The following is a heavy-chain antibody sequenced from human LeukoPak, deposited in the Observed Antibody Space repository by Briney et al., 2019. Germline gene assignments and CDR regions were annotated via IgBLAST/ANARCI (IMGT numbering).Heavy chain of an antibody. CDR1: GFTFSNFW. CDR2: ISYDGSNK. CDR3: AKGSSGWYYFDY. V-gene: IGHV3-30*18. D-gene: IGHD6-19*01. Sequence: GGSLRLSCAASGFTFSNFWMHWVRQAPGKGLEWVAVISYDGSNKYYADSVKGRFTISRDNSKNTLYLQMNSLRAEDTAVYYCAKGSSGWYYFDYWGQGTLVTVSS. J-gene: IGHJ4*02.